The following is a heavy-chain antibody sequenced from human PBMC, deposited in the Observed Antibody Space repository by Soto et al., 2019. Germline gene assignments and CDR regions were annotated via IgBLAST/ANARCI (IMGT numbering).Heavy chain of an antibody. V-gene: IGHV1-69*01. Sequence: QVQLVQSGAEVKKPGSSVKVSCKASGGTFSSYAISWVRQAPGQGLEWMGGIIPIFGTANYAQKFQGRVTITADESTSTAYMELSSLRSEDTAVYYCARTVLTTVVTLGGYFDYWGQGTLGTVSS. J-gene: IGHJ4*02. CDR3: ARTVLTTVVTLGGYFDY. CDR2: IIPIFGTA. CDR1: GGTFSSYA. D-gene: IGHD4-17*01.